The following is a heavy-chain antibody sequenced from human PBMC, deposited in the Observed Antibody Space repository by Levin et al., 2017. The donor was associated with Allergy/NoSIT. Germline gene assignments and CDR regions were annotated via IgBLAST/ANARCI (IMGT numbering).Heavy chain of an antibody. CDR3: ARALVLMVYAKGYYYYGMDV. CDR1: GYTFTSYD. D-gene: IGHD2-8*01. Sequence: ASVKVSCKASGYTFTSYDINWVRQATGQGLEWMGWMNPNSGNTGYAQKFQGRVTMTRNTSISTAYMELSSLRSEDTAVYYCARALVLMVYAKGYYYYGMDVWGQGTTVTVSS. V-gene: IGHV1-8*01. J-gene: IGHJ6*02. CDR2: MNPNSGNT.